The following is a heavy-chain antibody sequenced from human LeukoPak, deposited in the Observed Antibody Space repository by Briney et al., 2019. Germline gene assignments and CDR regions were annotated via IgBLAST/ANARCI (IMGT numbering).Heavy chain of an antibody. D-gene: IGHD2-21*02. CDR3: ARDPGGAYCGGDRLLYFDY. CDR1: GFTVSSNY. CDR2: IYSGGST. Sequence: GSLRLSCAASGFTVSSNYMSWVRQAPGKGLEWVSVIYSGGSTYYADSVKGRFTISRDNAKNSLYLQMNSLRAEDTAVYYCARDPGGAYCGGDRLLYFDYWGQGTLVTVSS. J-gene: IGHJ4*02. V-gene: IGHV3-53*01.